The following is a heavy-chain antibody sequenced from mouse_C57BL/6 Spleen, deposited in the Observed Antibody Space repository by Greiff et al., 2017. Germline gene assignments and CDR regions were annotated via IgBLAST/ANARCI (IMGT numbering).Heavy chain of an antibody. CDR2: ISDGGSYT. J-gene: IGHJ1*03. CDR1: GFTFSSYA. CDR3: ARGLRRVDGGYFDV. Sequence: EVKVEESGGGLVKPGGSLKLSCAASGFTFSSYAMSWVRQTPEKRLEWVATISDGGSYTYYPDNVKGRFTISRDNAKNNLYLQMSHLKSEDTAMYYCARGLRRVDGGYFDVWGTGTTVTVSS. D-gene: IGHD1-1*01. V-gene: IGHV5-4*03.